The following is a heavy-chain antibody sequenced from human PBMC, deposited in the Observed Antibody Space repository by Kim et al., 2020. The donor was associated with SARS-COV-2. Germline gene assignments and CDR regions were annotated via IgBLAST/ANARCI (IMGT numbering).Heavy chain of an antibody. J-gene: IGHJ5*02. Sequence: GGSLRLSCAASGFTLSSYAMSWVRQAPGKGLEWVSAISGSGGSTYYADSVKGRFTISRDNSKNTLYLQMNSLRAEDTAVYYCAKPTFLYYYDSNGGPANNWFDPWGQGTLVTVSS. CDR2: ISGSGGST. V-gene: IGHV3-23*01. D-gene: IGHD3-22*01. CDR3: AKPTFLYYYDSNGGPANNWFDP. CDR1: GFTLSSYA.